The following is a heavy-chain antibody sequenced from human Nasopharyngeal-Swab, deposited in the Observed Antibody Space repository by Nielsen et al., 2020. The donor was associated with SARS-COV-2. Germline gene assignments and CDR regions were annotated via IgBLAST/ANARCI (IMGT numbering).Heavy chain of an antibody. CDR2: IDNNGGAT. CDR1: GFTFTSYA. V-gene: IGHV3-64D*06. CDR3: VKAWRYIYPSYMDV. Sequence: GESLKISCSASGFTFTSYAMNWVRQAPGKGLEFVSAIDNNGGATYYADSVKGRFPISRDNSKSTLYLQLSSLRGDDTAVYYCVKAWRYIYPSYMDVWGKGTTIIVSS. D-gene: IGHD3-3*01. J-gene: IGHJ6*03.